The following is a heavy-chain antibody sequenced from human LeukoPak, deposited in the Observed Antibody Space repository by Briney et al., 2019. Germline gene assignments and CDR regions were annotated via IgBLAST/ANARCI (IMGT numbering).Heavy chain of an antibody. D-gene: IGHD4-23*01. V-gene: IGHV3-7*01. CDR2: IKQDGSEK. CDR3: ARSDTTVVTDRFDY. CDR1: GFTFSSYW. J-gene: IGHJ4*02. Sequence: GGSLRLSCAASGFTFSSYWMSWVRQAPGKGLEWEANIKQDGSEKYYVDSVKGRFTISRDNAKNSLYLQMNSLRAEDTAVYYCARSDTTVVTDRFDYWGQGTLVTVSS.